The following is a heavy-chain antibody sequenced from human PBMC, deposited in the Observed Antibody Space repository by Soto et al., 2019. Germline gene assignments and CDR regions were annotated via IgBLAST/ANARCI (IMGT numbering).Heavy chain of an antibody. CDR3: ATIAVPPALDI. V-gene: IGHV3-30*03. CDR2: MSFDGSIK. CDR1: GFIFSSYG. D-gene: IGHD6-19*01. J-gene: IGHJ3*02. Sequence: QVQLVESGGGVVQPGRSLRLSCAASGFIFSSYGMNWVRQAPGKGLEWVAVMSFDGSIKYYADSVKGRFTISRDNSKNTLYLQMNSLRAEVTAVYYCATIAVPPALDIWGQGTMVTVSS.